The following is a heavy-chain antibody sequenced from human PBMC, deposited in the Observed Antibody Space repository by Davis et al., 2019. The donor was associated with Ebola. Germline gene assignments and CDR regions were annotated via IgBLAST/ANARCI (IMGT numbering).Heavy chain of an antibody. CDR3: ASGGQQLVPGDFQH. Sequence: AASVKVSCKASGGTFSSYAISWVRQAPGQGLEWMGGIIPIFGTANYAQKFQGRVTITADKSTSTAYMELSSLRSEDTAVYYCASGGQQLVPGDFQHWGQGTLVTVSS. J-gene: IGHJ1*01. CDR2: IIPIFGTA. CDR1: GGTFSSYA. V-gene: IGHV1-69*06. D-gene: IGHD6-13*01.